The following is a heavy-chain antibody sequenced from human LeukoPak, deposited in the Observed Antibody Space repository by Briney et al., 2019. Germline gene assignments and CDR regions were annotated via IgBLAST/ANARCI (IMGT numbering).Heavy chain of an antibody. CDR1: GFTFSDYA. Sequence: GGSLRLSCAASGFTFSDYAMNWVRQAPGKGLEWVSYIRSTSSTMYYAVSVKGRFTISRDNGKNSLYLQMNSLRDEDTAVYYCARSFDIWGQGTMVTVSS. V-gene: IGHV3-48*02. CDR2: IRSTSSTM. CDR3: ARSFDI. J-gene: IGHJ3*02.